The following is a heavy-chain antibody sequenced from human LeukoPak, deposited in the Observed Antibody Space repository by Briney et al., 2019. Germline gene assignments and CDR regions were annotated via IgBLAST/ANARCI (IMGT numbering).Heavy chain of an antibody. J-gene: IGHJ4*02. CDR1: GYTFTGYY. D-gene: IGHD3-22*01. CDR3: ARAPVVGYYFDY. Sequence: ASVKVSCKASGYTFTGYYMHWVRQAPGQGLEWMGWINPNSGGTNYAQKFQGRVTITTDESTSTAYMELSSLRSEDTAVYYCARAPVVGYYFDYWGQGTLVTVSS. CDR2: INPNSGGT. V-gene: IGHV1-2*02.